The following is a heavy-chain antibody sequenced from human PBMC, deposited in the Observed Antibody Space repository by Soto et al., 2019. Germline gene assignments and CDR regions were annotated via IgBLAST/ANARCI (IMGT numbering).Heavy chain of an antibody. CDR1: GCTFSRYT. CDR2: IIPILGIA. Sequence: VKVYCKASGCTFSRYTISWRRKTTGKGLEWMGRIIPILGIANYAQKFQGRVTITADKSTSTAYMELSSLRSEDTAVYYCARVSGSYYYDSSGYYYWRYFDFWGQGTLVTVSS. V-gene: IGHV1-69*02. J-gene: IGHJ4*02. CDR3: ARVSGSYYYDSSGYYYWRYFDF. D-gene: IGHD3-22*01.